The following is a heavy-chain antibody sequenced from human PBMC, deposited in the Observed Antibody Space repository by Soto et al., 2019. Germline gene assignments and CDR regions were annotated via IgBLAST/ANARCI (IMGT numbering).Heavy chain of an antibody. D-gene: IGHD3-22*01. J-gene: IGHJ4*02. CDR2: INAGNGDT. CDR3: ARDPSNSSGYYQFFDY. CDR1: GYTFTSYA. Sequence: ASVKVSCKASGYTFTSYAMHWVRQAPGQRLEWMGWINAGNGDTKYAQKLQGRVTMTTDTSSSTAYMELRSLGSDDTAVYYCARDPSNSSGYYQFFDYWGQGTLVTVSS. V-gene: IGHV1-3*01.